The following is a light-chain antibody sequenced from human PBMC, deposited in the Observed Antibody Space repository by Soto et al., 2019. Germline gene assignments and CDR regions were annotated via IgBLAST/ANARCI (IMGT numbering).Light chain of an antibody. J-gene: IGLJ2*01. CDR1: SSDVGAYNF. CDR2: EGS. CDR3: CSFARSSTL. V-gene: IGLV2-23*01. Sequence: QSALTQPPSASGSPGQSVAISCTGTSSDVGAYNFVSWFQHHPGKAPKLMIYEGSKRPSGVSNRFSGSKSGNTASLTISGLQAEDEADYYCCSFARSSTLFGGGTKLTVL.